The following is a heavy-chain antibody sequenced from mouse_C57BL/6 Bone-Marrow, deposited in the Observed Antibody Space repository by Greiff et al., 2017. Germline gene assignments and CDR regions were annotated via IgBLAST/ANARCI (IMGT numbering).Heavy chain of an antibody. D-gene: IGHD1-1*01. CDR2: IDPSDSYT. CDR1: GYTFTSYW. J-gene: IGHJ4*01. V-gene: IGHV1-50*01. Sequence: QVQLQQPGAELVKPGASVKLSCKASGYTFTSYWMQWVKQRPGQGLEWIGEIDPSDSYTNYNQKFKGKATLTVDTSSSTAYMQLSSLTSEDSAVYYCARLVLLRGYAMDYWGQGTSVTVSS. CDR3: ARLVLLRGYAMDY.